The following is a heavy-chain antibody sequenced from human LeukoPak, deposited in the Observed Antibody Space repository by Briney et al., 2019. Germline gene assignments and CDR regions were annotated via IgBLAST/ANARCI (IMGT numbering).Heavy chain of an antibody. CDR3: AGTDYGDYRIDY. CDR2: IKQGGSEK. Sequence: GGSLRLSCAASGFTFSSYWMSRVRQAPGKGLEWVANIKQGGSEKYYVDSVKGRFTISRDNAKNSLYLQMNSLRAEDTAVYYCAGTDYGDYRIDYWGQGTLVTVSS. CDR1: GFTFSSYW. D-gene: IGHD4-17*01. V-gene: IGHV3-7*01. J-gene: IGHJ4*02.